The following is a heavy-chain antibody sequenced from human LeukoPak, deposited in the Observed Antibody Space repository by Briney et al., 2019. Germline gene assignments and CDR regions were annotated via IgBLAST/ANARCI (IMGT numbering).Heavy chain of an antibody. J-gene: IGHJ4*02. D-gene: IGHD1-26*01. Sequence: GAVRVSCKASGDTFINAGMHWGREGPGQRGERRGWINGGKGKKEYSQKSQGRVTITRDTSATTAYMELSSLRPEATAVYYCSRDKGTGTYPDYWGQGTLVTVSS. V-gene: IGHV1-3*01. CDR3: SRDKGTGTYPDY. CDR1: GDTFINAG. CDR2: INGGKGKK.